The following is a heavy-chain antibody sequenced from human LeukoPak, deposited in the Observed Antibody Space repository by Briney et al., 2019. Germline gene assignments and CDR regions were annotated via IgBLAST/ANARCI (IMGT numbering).Heavy chain of an antibody. CDR3: AKDLHEIAADY. Sequence: GGSLRLSCEASGFTFSSFWMHWVRQAPGKGLVWVARIKGDGITTNYAVPAKGRFTVSRDNAKNTVYLQMNSLRAEDTAVYYCAKDLHEIAADYWGQGTLVTVAS. D-gene: IGHD2-21*01. CDR1: GFTFSSFW. J-gene: IGHJ4*02. CDR2: IKGDGITT. V-gene: IGHV3-74*01.